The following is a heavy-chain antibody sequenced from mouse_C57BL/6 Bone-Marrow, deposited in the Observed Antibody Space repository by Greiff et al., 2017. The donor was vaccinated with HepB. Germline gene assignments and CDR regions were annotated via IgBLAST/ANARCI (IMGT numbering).Heavy chain of an antibody. Sequence: VQLQQSGAELARPGASVKLSCKASGYTFTSYGISWVKQRTGQGLEWIGEIYPRSGNTYYNEEFKGKATLTADKSSSTAYMELRSLTSEDSAVYFCAREDYGSSPFAYWGQGTLVTVSA. J-gene: IGHJ3*01. CDR3: AREDYGSSPFAY. D-gene: IGHD1-1*01. CDR2: IYPRSGNT. CDR1: GYTFTSYG. V-gene: IGHV1-81*01.